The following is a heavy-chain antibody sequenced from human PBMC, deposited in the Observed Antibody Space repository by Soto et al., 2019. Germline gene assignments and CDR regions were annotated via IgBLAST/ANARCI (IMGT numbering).Heavy chain of an antibody. Sequence: XSVKVSCKASVYTFTSYGVDWVRQAPGQGLEWMGWISAYNGNTNYAQKLQGRVTMTTDTSTSTAYMELRSLRSDDTAVYFCARDRPYSYDSRAHPALAAWGRGTLVTVSS. V-gene: IGHV1-18*01. CDR1: VYTFTSYG. CDR2: ISAYNGNT. CDR3: ARDRPYSYDSRAHPALAA. J-gene: IGHJ5*02. D-gene: IGHD3-22*01.